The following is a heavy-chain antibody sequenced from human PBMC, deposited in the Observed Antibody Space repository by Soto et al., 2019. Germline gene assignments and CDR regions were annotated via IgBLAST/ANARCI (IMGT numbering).Heavy chain of an antibody. CDR1: GGTFSSYA. V-gene: IGHV1-69*13. CDR2: IIPIFGTA. CDR3: AQSGYSSGNYYYYGMDV. J-gene: IGHJ6*02. Sequence: ASVKVSCKASGGTFSSYAISWVRQAPGQGLEWMGGIIPIFGTANYAQKFQGRVTITADESTSTAYMELSSLRSEDTAVYYCAQSGYSSGNYYYYGMDVWGQGTTVTVSS. D-gene: IGHD6-19*01.